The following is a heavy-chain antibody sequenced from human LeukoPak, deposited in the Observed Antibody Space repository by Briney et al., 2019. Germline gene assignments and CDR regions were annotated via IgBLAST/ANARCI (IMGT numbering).Heavy chain of an antibody. CDR3: ARDPGYCSSTSCYGGYFDY. D-gene: IGHD2-2*01. Sequence: GASVKVSCKASGYTFTSYGISWVRQAPGQGLEWMGWISAYNGNTNYAQKLQGRVTMTTDTSTSTAYMELRSPRSDDTAVYYCARDPGYCSSTSCYGGYFDYWGQGTLVTVSS. J-gene: IGHJ4*02. CDR1: GYTFTSYG. V-gene: IGHV1-18*01. CDR2: ISAYNGNT.